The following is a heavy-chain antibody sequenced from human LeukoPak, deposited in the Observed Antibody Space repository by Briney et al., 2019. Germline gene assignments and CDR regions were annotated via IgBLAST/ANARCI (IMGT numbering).Heavy chain of an antibody. CDR3: ARHPYYYGSGKYYMDV. Sequence: SVKVSCKASGGTFSSYAISWVRQAPGQGLEWMGGIIPIFGTANYAQKFQGRVTITADESTSTAYMELSSLRSEDTAVYYCARHPYYYGSGKYYMDVWGKGTTVTVSS. D-gene: IGHD3-10*01. CDR2: IIPIFGTA. V-gene: IGHV1-69*13. J-gene: IGHJ6*03. CDR1: GGTFSSYA.